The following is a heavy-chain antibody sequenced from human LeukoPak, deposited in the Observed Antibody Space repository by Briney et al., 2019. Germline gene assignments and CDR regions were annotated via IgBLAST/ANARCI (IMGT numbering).Heavy chain of an antibody. J-gene: IGHJ4*02. D-gene: IGHD5-12*01. CDR1: GYTFTVHY. CDR2: IKPDSGAT. Sequence: ASLRVSCTASGYTFTVHYLHWLRQAPGQGLEWMGWIKPDSGATNFAQNFQGRVTMTSDTSINTAYMELSSLTSDDTAMYYCARSGYSGYETDYWGQGTLVTVSS. V-gene: IGHV1-2*02. CDR3: ARSGYSGYETDY.